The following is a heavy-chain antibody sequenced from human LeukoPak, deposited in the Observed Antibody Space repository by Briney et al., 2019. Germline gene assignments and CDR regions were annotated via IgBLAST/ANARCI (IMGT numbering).Heavy chain of an antibody. V-gene: IGHV3-21*01. D-gene: IGHD4-17*01. Sequence: GGSLRLSCAASGFTFSSYSMNWVRQAPGKGLEWVSSISSSSSYIYYADSVKGRFTISRDNAKNSLYLQMNSLRAEDTAVYYCARATTVTTNGPDYWGQGTLVTVSS. CDR3: ARATTVTTNGPDY. CDR1: GFTFSSYS. CDR2: ISSSSSYI. J-gene: IGHJ4*02.